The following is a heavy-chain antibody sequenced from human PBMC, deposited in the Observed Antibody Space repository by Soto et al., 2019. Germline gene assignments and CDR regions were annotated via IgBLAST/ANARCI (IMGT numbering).Heavy chain of an antibody. CDR1: GFTFSNAW. D-gene: IGHD2-2*01. V-gene: IGHV3-15*01. CDR3: TTDRVVVVPAASIWDYYYYMDV. J-gene: IGHJ6*03. Sequence: EVQLVESGGGLVKPGGSLRLSCAVSGFTFSNAWMSWVRQAPGKGLEWVGRIKSKTDGGTTDYAAPVKGRFTISRDDSKNTLYLQMNSLKTEDTAVYYCTTDRVVVVPAASIWDYYYYMDVWGKGTTVTVSS. CDR2: IKSKTDGGTT.